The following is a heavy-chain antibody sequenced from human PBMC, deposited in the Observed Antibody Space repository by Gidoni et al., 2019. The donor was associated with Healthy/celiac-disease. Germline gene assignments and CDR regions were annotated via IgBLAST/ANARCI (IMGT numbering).Heavy chain of an antibody. CDR1: GVTFSSYA. CDR2: ISGSGGST. CDR3: AKSNTAYDILTGYPYYYYYMDV. Sequence: EVQLLESGGGLVQPGGSLRRSCAGSGVTFSSYAMSWVRQAPGKGLEWVSAISGSGGSTYYAASVKGRFTISRDNSKNTLYLQMNSLRAEDTAVYYCAKSNTAYDILTGYPYYYYYMDVWGKGTTVTVSS. V-gene: IGHV3-23*01. J-gene: IGHJ6*03. D-gene: IGHD3-9*01.